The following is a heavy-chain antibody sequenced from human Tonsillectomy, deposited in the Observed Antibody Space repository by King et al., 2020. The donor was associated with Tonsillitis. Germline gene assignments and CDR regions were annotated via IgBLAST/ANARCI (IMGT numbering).Heavy chain of an antibody. V-gene: IGHV4-31*03. Sequence: VQLQESGPGLVKPSQTLSLTCTVSGGSISSGGYFWSWIRQHPGKGLEWIGYIYYSGSTYYNPSLKSRVTISVDTSKNQFSLKLSSVSAADTAVYYCARGYCSSTSCYSLDTFDIWGQGTMVTVSS. CDR1: GGSISSGGYF. CDR3: ARGYCSSTSCYSLDTFDI. J-gene: IGHJ3*02. D-gene: IGHD2-2*02. CDR2: IYYSGST.